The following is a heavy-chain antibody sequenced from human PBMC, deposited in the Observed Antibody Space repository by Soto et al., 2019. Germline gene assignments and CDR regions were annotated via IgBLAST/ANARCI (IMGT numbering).Heavy chain of an antibody. V-gene: IGHV6-1*01. CDR3: TRESMSGWSDF. D-gene: IGHD6-19*01. J-gene: IGHJ4*02. Sequence: SQTLSLTCAISGDSVSSESASWNLIRQSPSRGFEWLGRTYYRSKWFNDYAVSVKSRMTINVDTSRNQFSLQLNSVTPDDTAVYYCTRESMSGWSDFWGQGTLVTVSS. CDR1: GDSVSSESAS. CDR2: TYYRSKWFN.